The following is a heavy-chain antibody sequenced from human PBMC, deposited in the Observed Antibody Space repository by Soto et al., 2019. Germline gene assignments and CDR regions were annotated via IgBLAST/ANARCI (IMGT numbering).Heavy chain of an antibody. Sequence: PGGSLRLSCAASGFTFSGYWMHWVRQAPGKGLAWVSHISYDGTETTYADSVKGRFTISRDNPKSTLYLQMNSVRAEDTGVYYCARGSEAYYYYYGMDVWGQGTTVTVSS. CDR3: ARGSEAYYYYYGMDV. V-gene: IGHV3-74*03. CDR2: ISYDGTET. J-gene: IGHJ6*02. CDR1: GFTFSGYW.